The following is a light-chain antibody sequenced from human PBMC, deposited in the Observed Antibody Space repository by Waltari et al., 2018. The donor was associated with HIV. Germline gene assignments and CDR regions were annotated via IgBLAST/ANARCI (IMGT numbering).Light chain of an antibody. CDR1: TSDVGGYRY. Sequence: QSALTQPASVSGSPGQSITISCTGTTSDVGGYRYVSWYQQHPGKAPKLMIYEVSNRPSRVSNRFSGSKSGNTASLTISGLQAEDEADYYCSSYTSSSTYVFGTGTKVTVL. J-gene: IGLJ1*01. CDR3: SSYTSSSTYV. V-gene: IGLV2-14*01. CDR2: EVS.